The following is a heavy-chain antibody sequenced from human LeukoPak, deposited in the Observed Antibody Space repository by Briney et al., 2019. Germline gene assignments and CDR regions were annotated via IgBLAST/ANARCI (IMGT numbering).Heavy chain of an antibody. Sequence: GGALTLSCAASGFRFSSYEMNWVRQARGWGVEWVSYIGNTGRTIYYVDSVNGRFTVSRDNAKNSLNQQMNSLRAEDTAIYYCVRGYRYFFDFLGQRNLVTVSS. V-gene: IGHV3-48*03. CDR1: GFRFSSYE. CDR2: IGNTGRTI. J-gene: IGHJ4*02. D-gene: IGHD5-18*01. CDR3: VRGYRYFFDF.